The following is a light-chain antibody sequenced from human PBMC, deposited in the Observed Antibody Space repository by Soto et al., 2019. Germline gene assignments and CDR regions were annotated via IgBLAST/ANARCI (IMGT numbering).Light chain of an antibody. J-gene: IGLJ2*01. Sequence: VLTQPPSVSVAPGQTTKITCGEDNIGSKSVHWYQQMPGQAPVLVVYDDSDRPSGIPERFSGSNSGNTATLTISRVEAGDEADYYCQVWDSRSDRVVFGGGTKLTVL. CDR2: DDS. CDR1: NIGSKS. CDR3: QVWDSRSDRVV. V-gene: IGLV3-21*02.